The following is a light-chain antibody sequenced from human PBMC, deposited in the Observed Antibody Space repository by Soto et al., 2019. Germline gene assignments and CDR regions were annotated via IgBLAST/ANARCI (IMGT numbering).Light chain of an antibody. CDR1: QVIAHY. CDR2: AAS. V-gene: IGKV1-16*02. CDR3: QQYKGYPLT. Sequence: DIQMTQSPSSLSASVGDRVNITCRASQVIAHYLAWYQQKPGNPPKSLIFAASNLQTGVPSKFSGSGSDTDFTLTISNLQPEDSAIYYCQQYKGYPLTFGGGTKVEI. J-gene: IGKJ4*01.